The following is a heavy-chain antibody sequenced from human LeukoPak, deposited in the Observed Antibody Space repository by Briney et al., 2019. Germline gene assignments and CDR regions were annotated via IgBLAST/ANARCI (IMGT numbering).Heavy chain of an antibody. D-gene: IGHD3-10*01. J-gene: IGHJ6*04. CDR3: AREEYYGSGSYMRYFYYYDMDV. V-gene: IGHV3-48*03. CDR2: ISGSDSLE. CDR1: GFTISTYG. Sequence: GGSLRLSCAASGFTISTYGMNWVRQAPGEGLEWVSHISGSDSLEYYADSVKGRFTISRDNAKNSLYLQMNTLRAEDTAVYYCAREEYYGSGSYMRYFYYYDMDVWGKGTTVTVSS.